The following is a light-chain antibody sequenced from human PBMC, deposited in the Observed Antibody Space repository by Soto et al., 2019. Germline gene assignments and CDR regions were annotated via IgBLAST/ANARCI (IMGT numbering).Light chain of an antibody. CDR2: GAS. J-gene: IGKJ5*01. CDR1: QSVSSSY. Sequence: EIVLTQSPGTLSLSPGERATLSCRASQSVSSSYLAWYQQKPGQAPRLLIYGASSSATGIPDRFSGSGSGTDFTLTISRLEPEDFAVYYCQQYGSSPPKVTFGQGTRLAIK. CDR3: QQYGSSPPKVT. V-gene: IGKV3-20*01.